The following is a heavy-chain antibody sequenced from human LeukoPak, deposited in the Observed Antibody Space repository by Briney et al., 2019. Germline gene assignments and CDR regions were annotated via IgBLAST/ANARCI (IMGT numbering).Heavy chain of an antibody. CDR1: GFTFSSYA. D-gene: IGHD4/OR15-4a*01. Sequence: GGSLRLSCAASGFTFSSYAMSWVRQAPGKGLEWVSAISGSGGSTYYADSVKGRFTISRDNSKNTLYLQMNSLRTEDTAVYHCAKDQGANYYYYIDVWGKGATVTVSS. CDR2: ISGSGGST. V-gene: IGHV3-23*01. J-gene: IGHJ6*03. CDR3: AKDQGANYYYYIDV.